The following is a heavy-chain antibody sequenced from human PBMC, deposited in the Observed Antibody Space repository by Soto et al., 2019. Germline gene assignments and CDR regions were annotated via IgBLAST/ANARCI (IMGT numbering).Heavy chain of an antibody. J-gene: IGHJ3*02. V-gene: IGHV3-33*01. CDR2: IWYDGSNK. CDR1: GFTFSSYG. CDR3: ARDRLRYSSTWGAFDI. D-gene: IGHD6-13*01. Sequence: PGGSLRLSCAASGFTFSSYGMHWVRQAPGKGLEWVAVIWYDGSNKYSADSVKGRFTISRDNSKNTLYLQMNSLRAEDTAAYYCARDRLRYSSTWGAFDIWGQGTMVTVSS.